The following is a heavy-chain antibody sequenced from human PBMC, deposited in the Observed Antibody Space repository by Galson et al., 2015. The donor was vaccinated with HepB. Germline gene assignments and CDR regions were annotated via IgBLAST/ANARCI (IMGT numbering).Heavy chain of an antibody. CDR2: FDPEDGET. D-gene: IGHD5/OR15-5a*01. J-gene: IGHJ5*02. CDR1: GYTLTELS. CDR3: ATGIPLRSNWFDP. Sequence: SVKVSCKVSGYTLTELSMHWVRQAPGKGLEWMGGFDPEDGETIYAQKFQGRVTMTEDTSTDTAYMELSSLRSEDTAVYYCATGIPLRSNWFDPWGQGTLVTVSS. V-gene: IGHV1-24*01.